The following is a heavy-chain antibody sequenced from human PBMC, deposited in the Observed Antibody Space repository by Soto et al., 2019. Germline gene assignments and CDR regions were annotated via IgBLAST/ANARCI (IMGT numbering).Heavy chain of an antibody. V-gene: IGHV5-51*01. CDR2: IYPGDSDT. J-gene: IGHJ5*02. Sequence: PGESLKISCKASGYSFTDYWIGWVRQMPGKGLEWMGIIYPGDSDTRYSPSFQGQVTISADKSISTAYLQWSSLKASDTAMYYCARRERYSSSPGYWFDPWGQGTLVTVSS. CDR1: GYSFTDYW. CDR3: ARRERYSSSPGYWFDP. D-gene: IGHD6-6*01.